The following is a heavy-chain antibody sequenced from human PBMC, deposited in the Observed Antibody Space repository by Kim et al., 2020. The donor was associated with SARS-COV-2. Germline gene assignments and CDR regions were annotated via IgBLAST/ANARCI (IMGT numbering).Heavy chain of an antibody. CDR1: GFTFSSYA. Sequence: GGSLRLSCAASGFTFSSYAMSWVRQAPGKGLEWVSAISGSGGSTYYADSVKGRFTISRDNSKNTLYLQMNSLRAEDTAVYYCAKDLIAVVVPAAMVARPRDDYWGQGTLVTVSS. CDR2: ISGSGGST. J-gene: IGHJ4*02. V-gene: IGHV3-23*01. CDR3: AKDLIAVVVPAAMVARPRDDY. D-gene: IGHD2-2*01.